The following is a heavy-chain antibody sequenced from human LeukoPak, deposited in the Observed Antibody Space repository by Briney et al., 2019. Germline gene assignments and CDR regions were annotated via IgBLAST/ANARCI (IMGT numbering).Heavy chain of an antibody. V-gene: IGHV3-23*01. CDR1: GFTFSSYA. D-gene: IGHD3-3*01. CDR2: ISGSGGST. J-gene: IGHJ4*02. CDR3: ATDYYDFWSGYSPFDY. Sequence: GGSLRLSCAASGFTFSSYAMSWVRQAPGKGLEWVSAISGSGGSTYYADSVKGRFTISRDNSKNTLYLQMNSLRAEDTAVYYCATDYYDFWSGYSPFDYWGQGTLVTVSS.